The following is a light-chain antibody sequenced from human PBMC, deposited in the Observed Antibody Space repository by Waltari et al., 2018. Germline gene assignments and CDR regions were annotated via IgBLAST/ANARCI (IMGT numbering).Light chain of an antibody. CDR1: QGVGRY. CDR3: QKYEALPAT. CDR2: GAS. V-gene: IGKV3-20*01. J-gene: IGKJ1*01. Sequence: SCRARQGVGRYLAWYQQKPGQAPRLLIYGASTRATGIPDRFSGSGSGTDFSLILSRLEPEDFAVYFCQKYEALPATFGQGTKVEIK.